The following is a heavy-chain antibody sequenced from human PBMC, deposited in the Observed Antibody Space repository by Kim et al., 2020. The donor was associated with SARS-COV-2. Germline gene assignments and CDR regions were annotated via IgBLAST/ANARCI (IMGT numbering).Heavy chain of an antibody. Sequence: GGSLRLSCAAARFTFSNAWMSWVRQAPGKGLEWVGRIKSETDGGTTDYAAPVKGRFTISRDDSKNTLYLQMSSLQTEDTAVYYCTTFPVRGLSAFDIWG. CDR2: IKSETDGGTT. V-gene: IGHV3-15*01. J-gene: IGHJ3*02. CDR1: RFTFSNAW. CDR3: TTFPVRGLSAFDI.